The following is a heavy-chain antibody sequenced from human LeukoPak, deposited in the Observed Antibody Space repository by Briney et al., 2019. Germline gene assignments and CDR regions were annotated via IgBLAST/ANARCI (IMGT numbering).Heavy chain of an antibody. Sequence: ASVTVSYKASGYTFTNYGISWVRQAPGQGLEWMGWISAYNGNTNYAQKLQGRVTMTTDTSTSTAYMELRSLRSDDTAVYYCARAYYYDRSGYSNYWGQGTLVTVSS. V-gene: IGHV1-18*01. D-gene: IGHD3-22*01. CDR1: GYTFTNYG. CDR2: ISAYNGNT. CDR3: ARAYYYDRSGYSNY. J-gene: IGHJ4*02.